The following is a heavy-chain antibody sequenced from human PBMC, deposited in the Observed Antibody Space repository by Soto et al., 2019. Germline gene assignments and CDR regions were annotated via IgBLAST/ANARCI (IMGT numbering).Heavy chain of an antibody. Sequence: QVQLVESGGGVVQPGRSLRLSCAASGFTFSSYGMHWVRQAPGKGLEWVAVIWYDGSNKYYADSVKGRFTISRDNSKNTLYLQMNSLRAEDTAVYYCAREVEYYGSGSYYSWGDYYYYGMDVWGQGTTVTVSS. CDR3: AREVEYYGSGSYYSWGDYYYYGMDV. CDR2: IWYDGSNK. V-gene: IGHV3-33*01. D-gene: IGHD3-10*01. CDR1: GFTFSSYG. J-gene: IGHJ6*02.